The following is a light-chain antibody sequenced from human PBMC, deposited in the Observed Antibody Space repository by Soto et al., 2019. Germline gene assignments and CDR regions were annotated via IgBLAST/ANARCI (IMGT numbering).Light chain of an antibody. V-gene: IGLV4-69*01. CDR1: SGHSNYA. Sequence: QPVLTQSPSASASLGASVKLTCTLSSGHSNYAIAWHQQQSEKGPRYLMKLNSDGSHSKGDGIPDRFSGSSSGAERYLTISSLQSEDEADYYCQTLGSCIVVFGGGTKLTVL. CDR3: QTLGSCIVV. J-gene: IGLJ2*01. CDR2: LNSDGSH.